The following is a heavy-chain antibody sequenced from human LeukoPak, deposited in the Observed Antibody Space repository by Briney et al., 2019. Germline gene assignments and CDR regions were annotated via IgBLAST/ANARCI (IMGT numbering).Heavy chain of an antibody. J-gene: IGHJ4*02. CDR3: ARDAYYYDSSGYYLLDY. V-gene: IGHV4-4*07. D-gene: IGHD3-22*01. CDR1: GGSISSYY. Sequence: SETLSLTCTVSGGSISSYYWSWIRQPAGKGLEWIGRIYSSGDTYYNPSLNSRVTMSVDTSKNLFSLKLSSVTAADTAAYYCARDAYYYDSSGYYLLDYWGQGTLVTVSS. CDR2: IYSSGDT.